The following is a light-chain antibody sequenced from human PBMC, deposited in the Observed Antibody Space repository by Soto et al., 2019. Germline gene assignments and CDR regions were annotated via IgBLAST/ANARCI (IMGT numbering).Light chain of an antibody. CDR3: QQYNNWPWT. Sequence: EIVMTQSPATLSVSPGGRATLSCRASQSISDTLAWYQQRPGQAPRLPIYSASSRAPAFPARFSGSGSGTDFTLTISSLQSEDSAVYYCQQYNNWPWTFGQGTKVDIK. J-gene: IGKJ1*01. CDR2: SAS. V-gene: IGKV3-15*01. CDR1: QSISDT.